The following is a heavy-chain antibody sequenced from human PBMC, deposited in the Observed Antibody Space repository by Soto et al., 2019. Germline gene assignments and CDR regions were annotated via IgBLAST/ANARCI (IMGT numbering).Heavy chain of an antibody. Sequence: QVQLVQSGAEVKKPGSSVQVSCKASGGTFSSYAISWVRQAPGHGLEWMGGIIPIFGTANYAQKFQGRVTITADESTSTAYMERSSLRSEDTAVYYCARGRGYSYRYYYYGMDVWVQGTTVTVSS. CDR1: GGTFSSYA. CDR3: ARGRGYSYRYYYYGMDV. D-gene: IGHD5-18*01. J-gene: IGHJ6*02. CDR2: IIPIFGTA. V-gene: IGHV1-69*01.